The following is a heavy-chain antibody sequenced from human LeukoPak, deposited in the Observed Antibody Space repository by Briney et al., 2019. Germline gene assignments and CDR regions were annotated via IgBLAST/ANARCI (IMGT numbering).Heavy chain of an antibody. CDR1: GGSISTYY. V-gene: IGHV4-59*01. CDR3: ARTTEGYAGGPGYSYYYYMDV. Sequence: SETLSLTCTVSGGSISTYYWSWIRQPPGKGLEWIGYIYYSGSTNYNPSLKSRVTISVDTSKNQVSLKLRSVTAADTAVYYCARTTEGYAGGPGYSYYYYMDVWGKGTTVTISS. D-gene: IGHD5-12*01. CDR2: IYYSGST. J-gene: IGHJ6*03.